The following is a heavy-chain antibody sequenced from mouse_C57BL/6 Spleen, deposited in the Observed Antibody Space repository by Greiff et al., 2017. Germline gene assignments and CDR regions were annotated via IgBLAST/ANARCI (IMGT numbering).Heavy chain of an antibody. V-gene: IGHV2-2*01. D-gene: IGHD4-1*01. CDR2: IWSGGST. CDR3: ARNDELGHPWFAY. Sequence: QVQLKQSGPGLVQPSQSLSITCTVSGFSLTSYGVHWVRQSPGKGLEWLGVIWSGGSTDYNAAFISRLGISKDNSKSQVYFKMNSLQADDTAIYYCARNDELGHPWFAYWGQGTLVTVSA. CDR1: GFSLTSYG. J-gene: IGHJ3*01.